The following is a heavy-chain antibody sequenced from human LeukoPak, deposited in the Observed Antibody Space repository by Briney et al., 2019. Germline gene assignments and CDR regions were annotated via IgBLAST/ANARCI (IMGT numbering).Heavy chain of an antibody. V-gene: IGHV3-30*02. CDR3: AKEKGLAAAGYFDY. J-gene: IGHJ4*02. D-gene: IGHD6-13*01. CDR1: GFSFSSYG. CDR2: IRYDGSNK. Sequence: GGSLRLPCAASGFSFSSYGMHWVRQAPGKGLEWVAFIRYDGSNKYYADSVKGRFTISRDNSKNTLYLQMNSLRAEDTAVYYCAKEKGLAAAGYFDYWGQGTLVTVSS.